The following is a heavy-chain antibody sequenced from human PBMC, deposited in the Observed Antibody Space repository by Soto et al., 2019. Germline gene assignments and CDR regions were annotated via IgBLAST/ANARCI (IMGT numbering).Heavy chain of an antibody. CDR1: GFSLSTSGVG. J-gene: IGHJ4*02. Sequence: QITLKESGPPLVKPTQTLTLTCTFSGFSLSTSGVGVGWIRQPPGKALAWLALIYWDDDKRYSPSLKSRLTITKDTSKNQVVLTMTNMDPVDTATYYCARLYCSGGSCYYDYWGQGTLVTVSS. V-gene: IGHV2-5*02. CDR3: ARLYCSGGSCYYDY. D-gene: IGHD2-15*01. CDR2: IYWDDDK.